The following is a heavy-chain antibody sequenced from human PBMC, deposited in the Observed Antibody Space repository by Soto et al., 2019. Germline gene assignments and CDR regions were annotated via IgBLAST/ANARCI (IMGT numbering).Heavy chain of an antibody. V-gene: IGHV1-69*01. Sequence: QVQLVQSGAEVKKPGSSVKVSCKASGCTFSSYAISWVRQAPGQGLEWMGGIIPLSGTANYAQKFQGRVTITADESTSTAYMELSSLRSEDTAVYYCARSQGSSTSLEIYYYYYYGMDVWGQGTTVTVSS. J-gene: IGHJ6*02. D-gene: IGHD2-2*01. CDR2: IIPLSGTA. CDR1: GCTFSSYA. CDR3: ARSQGSSTSLEIYYYYYYGMDV.